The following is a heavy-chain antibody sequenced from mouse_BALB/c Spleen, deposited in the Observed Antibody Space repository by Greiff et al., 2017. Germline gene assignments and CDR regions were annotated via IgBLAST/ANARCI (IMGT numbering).Heavy chain of an antibody. CDR2: INPSTGYT. D-gene: IGHD2-14*01. CDR1: GYTFTSYW. J-gene: IGHJ4*01. Sequence: VQLKQSGAELAKPGASVKMSCKASGYTFTSYWMHWVKQRPGQGLEWIGYINPSTGYTEYNQKFKDKATLTADKSSSTAYMQLSSLTSEDSAVYYCARDRYDVDAMDYWGQGTSVTVSS. V-gene: IGHV1-7*01. CDR3: ARDRYDVDAMDY.